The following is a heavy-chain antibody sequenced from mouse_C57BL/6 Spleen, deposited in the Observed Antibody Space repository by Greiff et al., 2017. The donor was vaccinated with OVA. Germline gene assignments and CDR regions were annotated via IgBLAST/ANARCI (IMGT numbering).Heavy chain of an antibody. D-gene: IGHD1-1*01. Sequence: QVQLQQPGTELVKPGASVKLSCKASGYTFTSYWMHWVKQRPGQGLEWIGNINPSNGGTNYNEKFKSKATLTVDKSSSTAYMQLSSLTSEDSAVYYGARGIYYYGSSHWYFDVWGTGTTVTVSS. CDR2: INPSNGGT. CDR1: GYTFTSYW. J-gene: IGHJ1*03. V-gene: IGHV1-53*01. CDR3: ARGIYYYGSSHWYFDV.